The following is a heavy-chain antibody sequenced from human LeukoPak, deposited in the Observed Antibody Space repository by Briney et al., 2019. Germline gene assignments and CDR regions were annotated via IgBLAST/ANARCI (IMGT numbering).Heavy chain of an antibody. CDR3: ATRMTTVTPPDY. D-gene: IGHD4-11*01. J-gene: IGHJ4*02. CDR2: INHSGST. V-gene: IGHV4-34*01. Sequence: SETLSLTCTVSGGSISSYYWSWIRQPPGKGLEWIGEINHSGSTNYNPSLKSRVTISVDTSKNQFSLKLSSVTAADTAVYYCATRMTTVTPPDYWGQGTLVTVSS. CDR1: GGSISSYY.